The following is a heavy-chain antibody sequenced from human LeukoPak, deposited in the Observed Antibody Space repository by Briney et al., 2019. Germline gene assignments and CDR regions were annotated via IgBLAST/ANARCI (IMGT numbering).Heavy chain of an antibody. CDR2: IYHSGSF. J-gene: IGHJ4*02. CDR3: AGQLGYYYFDY. CDR1: GGSISSGTYS. V-gene: IGHV4-30-2*01. D-gene: IGHD1-1*01. Sequence: SQTLSLTCAVSGGSISSGTYSWSWIRQPPGKGLEWIGYIYHSGSFYYNPSLKSRVTISVDRSKNQFSLKLSSVTAADTAVYYCAGQLGYYYFDYWGQGTLVTVSS.